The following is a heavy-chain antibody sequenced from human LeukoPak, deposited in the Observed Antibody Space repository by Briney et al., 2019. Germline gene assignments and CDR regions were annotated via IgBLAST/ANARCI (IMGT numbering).Heavy chain of an antibody. Sequence: ASVKVSCKASGYTFTSYYMHWVRQAPGQGLEWMGIINPSGGSTSYAQKFQGRVTMTTDTSTSTAYMELRSLRSDDTAVYYCARDCCESHFDWLLSQIRLDYWGQGTLVTVSS. CDR3: ARDCCESHFDWLLSQIRLDY. CDR2: INPSGGST. J-gene: IGHJ4*02. D-gene: IGHD3-9*01. CDR1: GYTFTSYY. V-gene: IGHV1-46*01.